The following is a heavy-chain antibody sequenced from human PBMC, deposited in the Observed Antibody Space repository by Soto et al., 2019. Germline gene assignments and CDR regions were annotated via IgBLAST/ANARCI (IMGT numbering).Heavy chain of an antibody. CDR2: ISSSSSYT. CDR1: GFTFSDYY. Sequence: PGGSLRLSCAAPGFTFSDYYMSWIRQAPGKGLEWVSYISSSSSYTNYADSVKGRFTISRDNSKNTLYLQMNSLRAEDTAVYYCAKDHGNYYGMDVWGQGTTVTVSS. V-gene: IGHV3-11*06. CDR3: AKDHGNYYGMDV. D-gene: IGHD4-17*01. J-gene: IGHJ6*02.